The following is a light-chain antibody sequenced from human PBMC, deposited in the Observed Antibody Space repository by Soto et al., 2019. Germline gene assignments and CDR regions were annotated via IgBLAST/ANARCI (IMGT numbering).Light chain of an antibody. V-gene: IGKV1-5*01. CDR3: QQYYSYPLT. J-gene: IGKJ4*01. CDR2: AAS. CDR1: QSISSW. Sequence: EIQVTQSPSTLSASVGDRVTITCRASQSISSWLAWYQQKPGKAPKLLIYAASTLQSGVPSRFSGSGSGTDFTLTISCLQSEDFATYYCQQYYSYPLTFGGGTKVDIK.